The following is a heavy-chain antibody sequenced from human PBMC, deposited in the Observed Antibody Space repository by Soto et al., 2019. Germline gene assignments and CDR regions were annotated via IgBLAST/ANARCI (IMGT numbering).Heavy chain of an antibody. Sequence: VASVKVSCKASGGTFSSYAISWVRQAPGQGLEWMGGIIPIFGTANYAQKFQGRVTITADESTSTAYMELSSLRSEDTAVYYCARPAYCSGGSCHHSHYYYGMDVWGQGTTVTVSS. J-gene: IGHJ6*02. D-gene: IGHD2-15*01. V-gene: IGHV1-69*13. CDR3: ARPAYCSGGSCHHSHYYYGMDV. CDR2: IIPIFGTA. CDR1: GGTFSSYA.